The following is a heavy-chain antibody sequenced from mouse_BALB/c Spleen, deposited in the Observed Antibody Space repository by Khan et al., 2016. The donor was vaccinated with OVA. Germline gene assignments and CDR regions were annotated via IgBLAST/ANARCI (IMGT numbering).Heavy chain of an antibody. V-gene: IGHV1S81*02. J-gene: IGHJ3*01. D-gene: IGHD2-3*01. CDR2: INPSNGRT. CDR3: ARLSMNASACAY. CDR1: GYTFTTYW. Sequence: QVQLQQPGAELVKPGASMKLSCKASGYTFTTYWMHWVKQRPGQGLEWIGEINPSNGRTNYNEKFKSKATLIVDKSSSTAYMQLSSLTSEDSAVSCCARLSMNASACAYWGQGTLVTVSA.